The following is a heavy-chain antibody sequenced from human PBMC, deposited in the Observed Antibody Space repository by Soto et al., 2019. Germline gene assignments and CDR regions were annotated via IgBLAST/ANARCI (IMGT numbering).Heavy chain of an antibody. CDR2: MSRTGDNT. Sequence: GGSLRLSCAASGFTFSIYAMTWVRQSPGKGLEWVSSMSRTGDNTYYADSVKGRFTISRDNSKNTLYLQMNSLRAEDKAIYYCAKDQSNSKPLYYFDFWGPGTLVTVSS. V-gene: IGHV3-23*01. CDR3: AKDQSNSKPLYYFDF. J-gene: IGHJ4*02. D-gene: IGHD3-22*01. CDR1: GFTFSIYA.